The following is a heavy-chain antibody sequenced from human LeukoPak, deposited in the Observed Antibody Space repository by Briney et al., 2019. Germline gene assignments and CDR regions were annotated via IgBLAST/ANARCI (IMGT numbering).Heavy chain of an antibody. D-gene: IGHD2-2*01. J-gene: IGHJ4*02. V-gene: IGHV1-18*01. CDR3: ARDSDIVVVPASTRKLDY. CDR1: GGTFSSYA. CDR2: ISAYNGNT. Sequence: ASVKVSCKASGGTFSSYAISWVRQAPGQGLEWMGWISAYNGNTNYAQKLQGRVTMTTDTSTSTAYMELRSLRSDDTAVYYCARDSDIVVVPASTRKLDYWGQGTLVTVSS.